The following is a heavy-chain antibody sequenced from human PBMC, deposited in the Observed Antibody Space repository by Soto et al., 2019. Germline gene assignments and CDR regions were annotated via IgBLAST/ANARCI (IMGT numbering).Heavy chain of an antibody. Sequence: EVQLVESGGGLVQPGGSLRLSCAASGFTFSNYYMDWVRQAPGKGLEWVGRSKNKADSYITEYAASVKGRFSISRDASKNALYLQMKSLKTEYTAVYYCTVWGLGNEVVAAWGQGILVTVSS. D-gene: IGHD3-16*01. J-gene: IGHJ4*02. CDR2: SKNKADSYIT. CDR1: GFTFSNYY. CDR3: TVWGLGNEVVAA. V-gene: IGHV3-72*01.